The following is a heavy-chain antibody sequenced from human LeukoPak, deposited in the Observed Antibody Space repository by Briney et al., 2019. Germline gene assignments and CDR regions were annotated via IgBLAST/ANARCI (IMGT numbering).Heavy chain of an antibody. Sequence: GGSLRLSCAASGLSFSSYWMSWVRQAPGKGLEWVANIRQDGTEKYYVDSVRGRLTISRDNAKNSLYLQLNSLRAEDTAVYYCARLHNSGYSINWGQGTMVTVSS. D-gene: IGHD3-22*01. CDR2: IRQDGTEK. J-gene: IGHJ3*01. V-gene: IGHV3-7*01. CDR1: GLSFSSYW. CDR3: ARLHNSGYSIN.